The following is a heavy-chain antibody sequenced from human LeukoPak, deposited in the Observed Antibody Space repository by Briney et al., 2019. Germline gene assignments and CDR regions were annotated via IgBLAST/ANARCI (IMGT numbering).Heavy chain of an antibody. CDR2: ISWNSGSI. J-gene: IGHJ6*03. CDR1: GFTFDDYA. CDR3: AKDIGYSSSPGYMDV. V-gene: IGHV3-9*03. D-gene: IGHD6-13*01. Sequence: PGGSLRLSCAASGFTFDDYAMHWVRQAPGKGLEWVSGISWNSGSIGYADSVKGRFTISRDNAKNSLYLQMNSLRAEDMALYYCAKDIGYSSSPGYMDVWGKGTTVTVSS.